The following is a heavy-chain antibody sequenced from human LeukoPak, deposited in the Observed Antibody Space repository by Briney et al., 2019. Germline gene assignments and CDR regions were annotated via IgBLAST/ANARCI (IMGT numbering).Heavy chain of an antibody. J-gene: IGHJ5*02. CDR3: ATSTDYGGNPTTPNWFDP. CDR1: GGSISSYY. D-gene: IGHD4-23*01. Sequence: SETLSLTCTVSGGSISSYYWSWIRQPPGKGLEWIGYIYYSGSTNYNPSLKSRVTISVDTSKNQFSLKLSSVTAADTAVYYCATSTDYGGNPTTPNWFDPWGQGTLVTVSS. CDR2: IYYSGST. V-gene: IGHV4-59*01.